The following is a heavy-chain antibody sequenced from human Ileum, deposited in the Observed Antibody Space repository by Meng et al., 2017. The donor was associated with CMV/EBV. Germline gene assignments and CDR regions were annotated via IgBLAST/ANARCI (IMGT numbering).Heavy chain of an antibody. Sequence: GDSVSSKSADWNWIRQSPSRGLEWLGRTYYRSKWYNDYAVSVKSRITINPDTSKNQFSLQLNSVTPEDTAVYYCARGDEATVTTFDYWGQGTLVTVSS. V-gene: IGHV6-1*01. CDR3: ARGDEATVTTFDY. CDR2: TYYRSKWYN. CDR1: GDSVSSKSAD. D-gene: IGHD4-17*01. J-gene: IGHJ4*02.